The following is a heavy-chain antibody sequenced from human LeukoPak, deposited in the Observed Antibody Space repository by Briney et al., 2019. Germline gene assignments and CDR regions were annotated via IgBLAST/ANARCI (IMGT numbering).Heavy chain of an antibody. CDR1: GGSISSYY. V-gene: IGHV4-59*12. CDR3: ARDYSSGYYYGLGWFDP. J-gene: IGHJ5*02. D-gene: IGHD3-22*01. Sequence: SETLSLTCTVSGGSISSYYWSWIRQPPGKGLEWIGYIYYSGSTNYNPSLKSRVTISVDTSKNQFSLKLSSVTAADTAVYYCARDYSSGYYYGLGWFDPWGQGTLVTVSS. CDR2: IYYSGST.